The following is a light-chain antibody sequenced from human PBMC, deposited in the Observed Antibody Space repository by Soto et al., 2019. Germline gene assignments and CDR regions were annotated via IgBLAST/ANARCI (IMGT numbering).Light chain of an antibody. Sequence: DIQMTHSPSSLSASVGDRVTITCRASQGISDFLAWYQQRPGKVPKLLISSASALQSGVPSRFSGSGSGTHFTLTISSMQPEDVANYYCQKYNSAPLTFGGGTKVDIK. CDR2: SAS. CDR3: QKYNSAPLT. J-gene: IGKJ4*01. V-gene: IGKV1-27*01. CDR1: QGISDF.